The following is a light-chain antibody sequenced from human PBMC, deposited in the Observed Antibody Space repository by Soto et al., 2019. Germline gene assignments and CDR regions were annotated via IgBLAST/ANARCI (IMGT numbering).Light chain of an antibody. CDR1: NIGSKS. Sequence: SYELTQPPSVSVAPGKTARITCGGNNIGSKSVHWYQQKPGQAPRLVISYDNDRPSGLPERFSGSDSGNTATLTISRVEVGDEADYYCQVWDSSSDHVVFGGGTKVTVL. J-gene: IGLJ3*02. CDR3: QVWDSSSDHVV. V-gene: IGLV3-21*04. CDR2: YDN.